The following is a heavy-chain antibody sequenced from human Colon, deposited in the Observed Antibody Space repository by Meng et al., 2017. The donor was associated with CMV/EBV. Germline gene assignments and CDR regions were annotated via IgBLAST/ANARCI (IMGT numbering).Heavy chain of an antibody. CDR2: IYPDDFDT. V-gene: IGHV5-51*01. Sequence: GGSLRLSCKTSGYDFTNRWIAWVRQRPGKGLEWMGMIYPDDFDTRYSPSFQGQVTISADKSISTAYLQWSSLKASDTAMYYCAREKRGYSGYNYYGMDVWGQGTTVTVSS. CDR1: GYDFTNRW. CDR3: AREKRGYSGYNYYGMDV. J-gene: IGHJ6*02. D-gene: IGHD5-12*01.